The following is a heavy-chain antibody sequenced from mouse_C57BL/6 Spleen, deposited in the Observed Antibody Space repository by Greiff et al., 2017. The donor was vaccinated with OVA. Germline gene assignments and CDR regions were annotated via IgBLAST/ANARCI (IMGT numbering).Heavy chain of an antibody. CDR2: ISYDGSN. Sequence: DVKLQESGPGLVKPSQSLSLTCSVTGYSITSGYYWNWIRQFPGNKLEWMGYISYDGSNNYNPSLKNRISITRDTSKNQFFLKLNSVTTEDTATYYCANYDYDRGYAMDYWGQGTSVTVSS. J-gene: IGHJ4*01. V-gene: IGHV3-6*01. CDR3: ANYDYDRGYAMDY. CDR1: GYSITSGYY. D-gene: IGHD2-4*01.